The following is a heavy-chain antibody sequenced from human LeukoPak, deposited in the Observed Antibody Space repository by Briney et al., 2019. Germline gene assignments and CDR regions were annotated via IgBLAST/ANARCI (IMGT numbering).Heavy chain of an antibody. D-gene: IGHD3-10*01. V-gene: IGHV3-74*01. J-gene: IGHJ4*02. CDR1: GFTFSSYW. Sequence: GGSLRLSCAASGFTFSSYWMHWVRQAPGKGLEWVSRIMSDGSSTTYADSVKGRFTISRDNAKNTLYLQMNSLRAEDTAVYYCAKDNRYYYGSGSYYSLFDYWGQGTLVTVSS. CDR2: IMSDGSST. CDR3: AKDNRYYYGSGSYYSLFDY.